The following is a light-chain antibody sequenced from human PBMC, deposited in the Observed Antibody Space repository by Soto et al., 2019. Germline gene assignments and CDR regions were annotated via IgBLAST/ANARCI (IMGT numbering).Light chain of an antibody. Sequence: EVVLTQSPGTLSLSPGERATLSCRASQSVGSSHVAWYLLKPGQAPRLLIFDTSSRATGIPDRFSGSVSGTDFTLTISRLEPEDFAVFYCQQYGTSEIIFGQGTRLEIK. V-gene: IGKV3-20*01. J-gene: IGKJ5*01. CDR2: DTS. CDR3: QQYGTSEII. CDR1: QSVGSSH.